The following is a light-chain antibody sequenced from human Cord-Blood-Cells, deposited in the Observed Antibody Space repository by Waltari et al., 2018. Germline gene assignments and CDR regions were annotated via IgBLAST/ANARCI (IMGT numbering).Light chain of an antibody. Sequence: DIVMTQSPLSLPVTPGEPASIPCRSSQSLLHSNGYNYLDWYLQKPGQSPQLLIYLGSNRASGVPDRFSGSGSGTDFKLKISRVEAEDVGVYYCMQALQTPTFGQGTKVEIK. J-gene: IGKJ1*01. CDR2: LGS. CDR3: MQALQTPT. V-gene: IGKV2-28*01. CDR1: QSLLHSNGYNY.